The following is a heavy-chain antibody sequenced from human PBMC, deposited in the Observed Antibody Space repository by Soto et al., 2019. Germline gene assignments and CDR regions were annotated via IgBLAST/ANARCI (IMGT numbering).Heavy chain of an antibody. CDR3: ARVCTSCYANSFDP. CDR2: IIPVLGIA. CDR1: GGTFSSYT. Sequence: QVQLVQSGAEVKKPGSSVKVSCKASGGTFSSYTISWVRQAPGQGLEWMGRIIPVLGIANYAQKFQGRVTITADKSTSTAYMELSSLRSEDTAVYYCARVCTSCYANSFDPWGQGTLVTVSS. V-gene: IGHV1-69*02. D-gene: IGHD2-2*01. J-gene: IGHJ5*02.